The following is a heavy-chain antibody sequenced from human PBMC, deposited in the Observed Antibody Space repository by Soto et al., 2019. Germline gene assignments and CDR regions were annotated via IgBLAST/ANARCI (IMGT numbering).Heavy chain of an antibody. J-gene: IGHJ4*02. CDR3: ARDLRHSYGYIEVDDY. Sequence: QVQLVESGGGVVQPGRSLRLSCAASGFTFSSYAMHWVRQAPGKGLEWVAVISYDGSNKYYADSVKGRFTISRDNSKNTLYLQMNSLRAEDTAVYYCARDLRHSYGYIEVDDYWGQGTLVTVSS. CDR1: GFTFSSYA. D-gene: IGHD5-18*01. V-gene: IGHV3-30-3*01. CDR2: ISYDGSNK.